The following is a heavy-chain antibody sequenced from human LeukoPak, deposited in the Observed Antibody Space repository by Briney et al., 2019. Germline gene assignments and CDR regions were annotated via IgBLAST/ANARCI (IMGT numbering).Heavy chain of an antibody. CDR3: AKVTTSSGWPYYFDY. Sequence: PGGSLRLSCAASGFTFDDYAMHWVRQAPGKGLEWVSGTSWNSGSIGYADSVRGRFTISRDNAKNSLYLQMNSLRAEDTALYYCAKVTTSSGWPYYFDYWGQGTLVTVSS. V-gene: IGHV3-9*01. CDR2: TSWNSGSI. J-gene: IGHJ4*02. D-gene: IGHD6-19*01. CDR1: GFTFDDYA.